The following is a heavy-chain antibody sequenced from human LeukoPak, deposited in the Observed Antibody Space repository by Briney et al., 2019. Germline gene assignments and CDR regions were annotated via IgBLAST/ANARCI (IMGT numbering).Heavy chain of an antibody. J-gene: IGHJ4*02. CDR1: GYTFTSNY. Sequence: GASVKVSCKAFGYTFTSNYMHWVRQAPGQGPEWMGWISGYNGYTIYAQKLQGRVAMTTDTSTSTAYMELRSLRSDDTAVYYCARDRSPRHYYDTSDYHGGANYWGQGTLVTVSS. CDR3: ARDRSPRHYYDTSDYHGGANY. CDR2: ISGYNGYT. D-gene: IGHD3-22*01. V-gene: IGHV1-18*04.